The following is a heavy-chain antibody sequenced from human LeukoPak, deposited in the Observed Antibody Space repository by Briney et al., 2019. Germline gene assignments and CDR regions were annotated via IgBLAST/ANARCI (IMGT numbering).Heavy chain of an antibody. Sequence: SETLSLTCTVSGGSISGYYWNWIRQPAGKGLEWIGLLYSSGSTYYDHSLKSRVAMSVDKSKNHLSLILTSVTAADTAVYYCATSRSPYSSGPFDFWGHGTLVTVSS. V-gene: IGHV4-4*07. J-gene: IGHJ4*01. CDR3: ATSRSPYSSGPFDF. CDR1: GGSISGYY. CDR2: LYSSGST. D-gene: IGHD3-22*01.